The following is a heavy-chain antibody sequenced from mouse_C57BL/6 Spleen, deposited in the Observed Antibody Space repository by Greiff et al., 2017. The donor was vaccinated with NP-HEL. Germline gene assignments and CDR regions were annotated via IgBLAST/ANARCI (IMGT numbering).Heavy chain of an antibody. D-gene: IGHD2-4*01. Sequence: EVKLVESGGGLVQPGGSLSLSCAASGFTFTDYYMSWVRQPPGKALEWLGFIRNKANGYTTEYSASVKGRFTISRDNSQSILYLQMNALRAEDSATYYCARPLIYYDYDNAMDYWGQGTSVTVSS. CDR1: GFTFTDYY. CDR3: ARPLIYYDYDNAMDY. J-gene: IGHJ4*01. V-gene: IGHV7-3*01. CDR2: IRNKANGYTT.